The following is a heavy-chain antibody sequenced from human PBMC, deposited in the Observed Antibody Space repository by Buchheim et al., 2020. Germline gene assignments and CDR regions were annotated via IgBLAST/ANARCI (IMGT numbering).Heavy chain of an antibody. V-gene: IGHV1-69*08. J-gene: IGHJ6*02. CDR1: GGTFSSYT. D-gene: IGHD6-13*01. Sequence: QVQLVQSGAEVKKPGSSVKVSCKASGGTFSSYTISWVRQAPGQGLEWMGRIIPILGIANYAQKFQGRVTITADKSTSPAYMELSSLRSEDTAVYYCARDSIAEAGTDAVYYYGMEVWGQGTT. CDR3: ARDSIAEAGTDAVYYYGMEV. CDR2: IIPILGIA.